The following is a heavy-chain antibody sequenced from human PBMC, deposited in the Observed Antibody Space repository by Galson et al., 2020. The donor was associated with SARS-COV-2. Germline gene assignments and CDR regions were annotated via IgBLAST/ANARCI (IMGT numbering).Heavy chain of an antibody. CDR3: AKVGVGNHLYGSGGYDY. Sequence: GGSLRLPCAASGFTFSSTALNWVRQAPGKGLEWVSGNSARGDFTHYADSVRGRFTISRDNSKSTLYLQMSSLGAEDTALYYCAKVGVGNHLYGSGGYDYWGQGTLVTVSS. CDR1: GFTFSSTA. J-gene: IGHJ4*02. D-gene: IGHD3-10*01. CDR2: NSARGDFT. V-gene: IGHV3-23*01.